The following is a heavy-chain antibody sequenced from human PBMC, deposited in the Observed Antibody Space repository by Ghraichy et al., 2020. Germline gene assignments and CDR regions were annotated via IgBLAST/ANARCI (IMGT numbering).Heavy chain of an antibody. D-gene: IGHD1-26*01. J-gene: IGHJ4*02. CDR3: ARGSGSYHLKVDY. CDR1: GGSIRSVSYY. Sequence: SETLTLTCTVSGGSIRSVSYYWSWIRQPPGKGLEWIAYIYDSGTTKYNPSLESRVTISVDTSKNQFSLRLSSVTAADTAVYYCARGSGSYHLKVDYWGQG. V-gene: IGHV4-61*01. CDR2: IYDSGTT.